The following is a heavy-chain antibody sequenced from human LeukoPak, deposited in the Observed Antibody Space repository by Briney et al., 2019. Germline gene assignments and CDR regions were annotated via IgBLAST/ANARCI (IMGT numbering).Heavy chain of an antibody. D-gene: IGHD6-25*01. CDR3: ARRGRNSSGWQDYL. V-gene: IGHV4-59*01. CDR1: GGSISSYY. Sequence: PSETLSLTCTVSGGSISSYYWSWIRQPPGKGLEWIANIYHTGSTNYNPSLSSRGTISIDTDKNQYSLKLTSETAADTAVYYCARRGRNSSGWQDYLWGQGTLVTVSS. J-gene: IGHJ4*02. CDR2: IYHTGST.